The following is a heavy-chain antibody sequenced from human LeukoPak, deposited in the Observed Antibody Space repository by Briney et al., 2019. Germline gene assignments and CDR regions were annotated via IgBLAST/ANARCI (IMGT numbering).Heavy chain of an antibody. CDR3: CHSLSGRTGAFDI. CDR2: TYYRSKWYN. CDR1: GDSASSNSAA. Sequence: SQTLSLTCAISGDSASSNSAAWNWIRQSPSRGLEWLGRTYYRSKWYNDYAVSVKSRITINPDTSKNQFSLQLDSVTPVDTAVYYCCHSLSGRTGAFDIWGRGTVVTVSS. J-gene: IGHJ3*02. D-gene: IGHD2-21*01. V-gene: IGHV6-1*01.